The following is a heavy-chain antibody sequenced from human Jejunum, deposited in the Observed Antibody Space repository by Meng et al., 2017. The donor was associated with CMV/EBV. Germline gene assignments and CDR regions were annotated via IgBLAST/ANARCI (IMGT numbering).Heavy chain of an antibody. Sequence: SVSSGCYFCSWFRPPPGRGLGWIGYVEYTGSTTYNPSLKSRVIISVDTSMNQFSLKLRSVSAADTAVYYCARGEKRSQYYYGSDVWGQGTTVTVSS. J-gene: IGHJ6*02. CDR2: VEYTGST. CDR3: ARGEKRSQYYYGSDV. D-gene: IGHD1-26*01. V-gene: IGHV4-61*01. CDR1: SVSSGCYF.